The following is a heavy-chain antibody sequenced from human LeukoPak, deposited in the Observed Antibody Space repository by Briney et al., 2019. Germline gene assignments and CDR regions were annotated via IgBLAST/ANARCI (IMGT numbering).Heavy chain of an antibody. D-gene: IGHD3-22*01. CDR3: AKSAYYDASGYYREYYFDY. CDR1: FSNXA. V-gene: IGHV3-23*01. Sequence: FSNXAMSWVRQAXGKGLEWVSSISGSGGSTHYADSVKGRFTISRDKTKNTLYLQMNSLRAEDTAVYYCAKSAYYDASGYYREYYFDYWGQGTLVTVSS. CDR2: ISGSGGST. J-gene: IGHJ4*02.